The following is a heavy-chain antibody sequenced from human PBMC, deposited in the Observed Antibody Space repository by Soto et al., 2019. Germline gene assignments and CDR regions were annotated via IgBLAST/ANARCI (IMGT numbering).Heavy chain of an antibody. Sequence: ASVKVSCKASGYTFTSYGINWVRQAPGQGLEWMGWISASIGNTNYAESVQGRVTLTTDISTSTAYMELRRLTSNDTAVYYCARSPRVIVAAKGTLDYWGQGTPVTVSS. CDR1: GYTFTSYG. J-gene: IGHJ4*02. CDR3: ARSPRVIVAAKGTLDY. D-gene: IGHD5-12*01. V-gene: IGHV1-18*04. CDR2: ISASIGNT.